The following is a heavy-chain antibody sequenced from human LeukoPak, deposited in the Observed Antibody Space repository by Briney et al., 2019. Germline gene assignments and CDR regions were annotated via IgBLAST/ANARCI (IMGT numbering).Heavy chain of an antibody. CDR2: IYYSGST. Sequence: SETLSLTCTVSGGSISSSSYYWGWIRQPPGKGLEWIGSIYYSGSTYYNPSLKSRVTISVDTSKNQFSLKLSSVTAADTAVYYCARKSYYDFWSGDYWGQGTLVTVSS. CDR3: ARKSYYDFWSGDY. CDR1: GGSISSSSYY. J-gene: IGHJ4*02. V-gene: IGHV4-39*01. D-gene: IGHD3-3*01.